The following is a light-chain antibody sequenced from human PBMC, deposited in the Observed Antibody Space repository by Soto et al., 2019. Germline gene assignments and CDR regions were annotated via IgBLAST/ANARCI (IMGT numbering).Light chain of an antibody. V-gene: IGLV1-44*01. J-gene: IGLJ1*01. Sequence: QSVLTQPPSASGTPGQRVTISCSGSSSSIGSNTVNWYQQIPGTAPKLLLYSNNQRPSGVPDRFSGSKSGTSASLAISGLQSEDEADYYCSSYTSTSAPYVFGTGTKVNVL. CDR1: SSSIGSNT. CDR2: SNN. CDR3: SSYTSTSAPYV.